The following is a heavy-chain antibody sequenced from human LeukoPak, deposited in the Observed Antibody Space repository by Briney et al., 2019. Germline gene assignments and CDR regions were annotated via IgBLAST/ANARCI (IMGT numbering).Heavy chain of an antibody. Sequence: ASVKVSCKASGGTFNSYSFSWVRQAPGQGLEWMGRIIPILDIPKYAQKFQGRLTASADKSTTTVYMELSSLTSEDTAMYYCARESPYGDSLRPKCFDPWGQGTLVTVSS. CDR1: GGTFNSYS. CDR3: ARESPYGDSLRPKCFDP. V-gene: IGHV1-69*04. CDR2: IIPILDIP. D-gene: IGHD4-17*01. J-gene: IGHJ5*02.